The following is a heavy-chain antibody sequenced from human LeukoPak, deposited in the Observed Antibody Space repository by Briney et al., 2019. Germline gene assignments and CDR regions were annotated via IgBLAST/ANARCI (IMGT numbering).Heavy chain of an antibody. D-gene: IGHD2-2*01. CDR3: AKESLRVVPSATFDY. V-gene: IGHV3-21*04. CDR2: ISGSSSYI. Sequence: GGSLRLSCAASGFTFSRYSMNWVRQAPGKGLEWVSSISGSSSYIYYADSVKGRFTISRDNSKNTLYLQMHSLRAEDTAVYYCAKESLRVVPSATFDYWGQGTLVTVSS. CDR1: GFTFSRYS. J-gene: IGHJ4*02.